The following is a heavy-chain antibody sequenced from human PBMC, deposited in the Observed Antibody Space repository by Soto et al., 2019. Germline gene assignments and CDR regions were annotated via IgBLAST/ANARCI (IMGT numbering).Heavy chain of an antibody. V-gene: IGHV3-23*01. CDR3: AKVGTIVVVPAAIDGAFDI. D-gene: IGHD2-2*01. CDR1: GFTFSSYA. Sequence: GGSLRLSCAASGFTFSSYAMSWVRQAPGKGLEWVSAISGSGGSTYYADSGKGRFTISRDNSKNTLYLQMNSLRAEDTAVYYCAKVGTIVVVPAAIDGAFDIWGQGTMVTVSS. J-gene: IGHJ3*02. CDR2: ISGSGGST.